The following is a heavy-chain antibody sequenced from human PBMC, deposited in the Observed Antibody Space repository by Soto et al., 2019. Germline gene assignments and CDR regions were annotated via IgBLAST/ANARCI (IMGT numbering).Heavy chain of an antibody. D-gene: IGHD6-13*01. CDR2: IKQDGSEK. Sequence: GGSLRLSCAASGYTFSSYWMSWVRQAPGKGLEWVANIKQDGSEKYYVDSVKGRFTISRDNAKNSLYLQMDSLRAEDTAVYYCARWSWYPVLRAFDYWGQGTLVTVSS. V-gene: IGHV3-7*05. CDR1: GYTFSSYW. CDR3: ARWSWYPVLRAFDY. J-gene: IGHJ4*02.